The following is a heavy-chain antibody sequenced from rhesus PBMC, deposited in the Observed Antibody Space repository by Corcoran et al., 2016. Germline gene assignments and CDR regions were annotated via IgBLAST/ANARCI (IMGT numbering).Heavy chain of an antibody. J-gene: IGHJ4*01. CDR3: ATGQDISGYMHDY. V-gene: IGHV1-111*01. Sequence: EVRLVQSGAEVKKPGASVRISCKASGYSFTDYSLHGVRQTPEKGLECVERIDPEYGKADYAQKFQDRVTITRDTSTDTAYMELSSLRSEDTAIYYCATGQDISGYMHDYWGQGVLVTVSS. CDR2: IDPEYGKA. CDR1: GYSFTDYS. D-gene: IGHD6-31*01.